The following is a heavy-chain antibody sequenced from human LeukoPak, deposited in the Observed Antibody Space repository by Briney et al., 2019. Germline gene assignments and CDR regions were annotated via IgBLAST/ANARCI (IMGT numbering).Heavy chain of an antibody. J-gene: IGHJ4*02. CDR1: GGSISSYY. V-gene: IGHV3-11*01. Sequence: LSLTCTVSGGSISSYYMSWIRQAPGKGLEWVSYISSSGSTIYYADSVKGRFTISRDNAKNSLYLQMNSLRAEDTAVYYCARERSNFDYWGQGTLVTVSS. CDR2: ISSSGSTI. D-gene: IGHD5/OR15-5a*01. CDR3: ARERSNFDY.